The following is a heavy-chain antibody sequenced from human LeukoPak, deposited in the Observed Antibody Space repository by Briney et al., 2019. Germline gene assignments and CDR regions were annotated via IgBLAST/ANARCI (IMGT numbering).Heavy chain of an antibody. J-gene: IGHJ3*02. D-gene: IGHD1-26*01. CDR3: ARHPKWEPDCVAFDI. CDR2: IYPGDSDT. V-gene: IGHV5-51*01. CDR1: GYSFTSYW. Sequence: GESLKISCKGSGYSFTSYWIGWVRQMPGKGLEWMGIIYPGDSDTRYSPSFQGQVTISADKSISTAYLQWSSLKASDTAMYYCARHPKWEPDCVAFDIWGQGTLVTVSS.